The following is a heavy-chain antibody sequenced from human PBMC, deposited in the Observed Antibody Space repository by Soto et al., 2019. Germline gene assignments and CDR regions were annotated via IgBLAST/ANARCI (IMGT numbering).Heavy chain of an antibody. CDR3: AKRRGAGGHFDY. J-gene: IGHJ4*02. Sequence: GGSLRLSCAASGFTFSSYAMGWVRKGPGKGLEWVAVVSIGGSTHYADSVRGRFTISRDNSKNTLSLQMNSLTAEATPVHLCAKRRGAGGHFDYWGQGALVTVS. V-gene: IGHV3-23*01. CDR2: VSIGGST. CDR1: GFTFSSYA. D-gene: IGHD2-15*01.